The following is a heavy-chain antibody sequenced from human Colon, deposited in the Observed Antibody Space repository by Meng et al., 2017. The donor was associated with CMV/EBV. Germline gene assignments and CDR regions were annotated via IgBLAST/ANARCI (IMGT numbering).Heavy chain of an antibody. CDR1: GGTISRFA. CDR2: SIPILGTS. J-gene: IGHJ4*02. Sequence: SGGTISRFAINWVRQAPGQGLGWLGGSIPILGTSNYARKFLGRVTITTDDSTNTAYLEVSSLKSENTAVYFCARGFGLTTVTSYFDSWGQGTLVTVSS. D-gene: IGHD4-17*01. V-gene: IGHV1-69*05. CDR3: ARGFGLTTVTSYFDS.